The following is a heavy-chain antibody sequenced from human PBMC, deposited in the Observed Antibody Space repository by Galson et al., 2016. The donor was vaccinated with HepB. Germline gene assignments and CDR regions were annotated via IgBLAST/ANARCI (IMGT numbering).Heavy chain of an antibody. Sequence: SLRLSCAASGFTLRSYAMSWVRQAPGKGLEWVSGINNGAATTGYAASVKGRFTISRDNSKNTLYLQMNSLRTEDTAVYYCARDDYSGGRGSPDYWGQGTLVTVSS. J-gene: IGHJ4*02. V-gene: IGHV3-23*01. D-gene: IGHD4/OR15-4a*01. CDR2: INNGAATT. CDR3: ARDDYSGGRGSPDY. CDR1: GFTLRSYA.